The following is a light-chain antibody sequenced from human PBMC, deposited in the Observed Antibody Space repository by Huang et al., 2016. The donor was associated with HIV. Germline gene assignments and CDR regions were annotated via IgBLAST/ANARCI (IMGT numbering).Light chain of an antibody. J-gene: IGKJ2*01. CDR3: QHYRVWPPVYT. V-gene: IGKV3-15*01. CDR1: QTVSSN. Sequence: EIVMTQSPATLSVSPGERATLSCRASQTVSSNFAWYQQKTGQAPRLLIYAASTRATDIPARCSGSGSGTEFTLTISSLQSEDCAVYYCQHYRVWPPVYTFGQGTKLEIK. CDR2: AAS.